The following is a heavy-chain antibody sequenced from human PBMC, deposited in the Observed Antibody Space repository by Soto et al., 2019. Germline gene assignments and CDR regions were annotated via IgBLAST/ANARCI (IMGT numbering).Heavy chain of an antibody. J-gene: IGHJ5*02. CDR3: ARETVSLTYYDFCSGSHEGWFVP. Sequence: PSETLSLTCAVSGGSISSGGYSWSWIRQPPGKGLEWIGYIYHSGSTYYNPPLKSRVTISVDRSKNQFSLKLSSVTAADTALYYCARETVSLTYYDFCSGSHEGWFVPWGQGTLVTVSS. CDR2: IYHSGST. CDR1: GGSISSGGYS. D-gene: IGHD3-3*01. V-gene: IGHV4-30-2*01.